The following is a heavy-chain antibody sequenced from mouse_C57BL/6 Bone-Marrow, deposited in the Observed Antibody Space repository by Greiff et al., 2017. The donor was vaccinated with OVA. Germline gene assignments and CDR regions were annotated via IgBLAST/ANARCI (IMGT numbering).Heavy chain of an antibody. CDR1: GFNIKDYY. Sequence: DVKLQESGAELVRPGASVKLSCTASGFNIKDYYMHWVKQRPEQGLEWIGRIDPEDGDTEYAPKFQGKATMTADTSSNTAYLQLSSLTSEDTAVYYCTPVTTVVAYYFDYWGQGTTLTVSS. CDR2: IDPEDGDT. D-gene: IGHD1-1*01. V-gene: IGHV14-1*01. CDR3: TPVTTVVAYYFDY. J-gene: IGHJ2*01.